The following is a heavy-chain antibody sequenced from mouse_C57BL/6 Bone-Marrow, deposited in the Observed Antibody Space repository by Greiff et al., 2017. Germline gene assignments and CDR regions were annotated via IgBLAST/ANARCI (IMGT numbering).Heavy chain of an antibody. Sequence: VQLQQPGAELVRPGSSVKLSCKASGYTFTSYGMRWVKQRPIQGLEWIGNIYPSDSETYYNEKFKDKATLTVDKSSSTAYMQLSSLTSEDSAVYCCARRYDYDDAMDYWGQGTSVTVSS. CDR1: GYTFTSYG. J-gene: IGHJ4*01. CDR2: IYPSDSET. D-gene: IGHD2-4*01. V-gene: IGHV1-52*01. CDR3: ARRYDYDDAMDY.